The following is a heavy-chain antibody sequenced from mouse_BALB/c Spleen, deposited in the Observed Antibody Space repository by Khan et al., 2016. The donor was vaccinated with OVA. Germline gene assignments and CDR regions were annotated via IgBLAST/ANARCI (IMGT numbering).Heavy chain of an antibody. CDR3: ARPPYCSYAMDN. CDR2: INTYTGDP. J-gene: IGHJ4*01. CDR1: GHTFTNFG. Sequence: LVESGPELKKPGETVKISCKASGHTFTNFGMNWVKQAPGKGLKWMGWINTYTGDPTYADDFNGRFAFSLEASASTAYLQINNLTNEDTATYVCARPPYCSYAMDNWGQGTSVTVSS. V-gene: IGHV9-3-1*01. D-gene: IGHD2-10*01.